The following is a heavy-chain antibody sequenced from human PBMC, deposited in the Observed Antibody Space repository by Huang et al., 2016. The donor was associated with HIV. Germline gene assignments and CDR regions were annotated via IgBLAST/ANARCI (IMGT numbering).Heavy chain of an antibody. Sequence: EVQLIQSGVEVKRPGESLKISCKGSGYSFTTYWIGWVRQMTGKGLDWMGMIYPGDSETRYNPSFQGQVTISADTSLTTAYLQWNHLKASDSAIYYCAGGPHIDFWGQGTRVTVSS. V-gene: IGHV5-51*01. CDR2: IYPGDSET. CDR1: GYSFTTYW. D-gene: IGHD3-16*01. J-gene: IGHJ4*02. CDR3: AGGPHIDF.